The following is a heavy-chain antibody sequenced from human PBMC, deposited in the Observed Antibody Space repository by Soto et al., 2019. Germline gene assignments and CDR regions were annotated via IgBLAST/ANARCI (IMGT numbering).Heavy chain of an antibody. V-gene: IGHV1-46*01. Sequence: ASVKVSCKASGYTFTSYYMHWVRQAPGQGLEWMGIINPSGGSTSYAQKFQGRVTMTRDTSTSTVSMELSSLRSEDTAVYYCARVGYDSSGYYPLYYYGMDVWGQGTTVTVSS. J-gene: IGHJ6*02. CDR3: ARVGYDSSGYYPLYYYGMDV. CDR2: INPSGGST. CDR1: GYTFTSYY. D-gene: IGHD3-22*01.